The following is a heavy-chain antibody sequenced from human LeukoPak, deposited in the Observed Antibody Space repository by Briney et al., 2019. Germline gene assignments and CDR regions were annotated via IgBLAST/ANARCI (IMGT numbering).Heavy chain of an antibody. Sequence: VASVKVSCKASGYTFTSYGIGWVRQAPGQGLERMGWISAYNGNTNYAQKLQGRVTMTTDTSTSTAYMELRSLRSDDTAVYYCARVSIVDSVRVFDYWGQGTLVTVSS. V-gene: IGHV1-18*01. CDR3: ARVSIVDSVRVFDY. J-gene: IGHJ4*02. CDR2: ISAYNGNT. D-gene: IGHD3-10*01. CDR1: GYTFTSYG.